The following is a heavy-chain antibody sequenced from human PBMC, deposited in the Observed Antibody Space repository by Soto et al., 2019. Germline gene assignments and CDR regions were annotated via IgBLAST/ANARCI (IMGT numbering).Heavy chain of an antibody. CDR1: GGSISSSNW. D-gene: IGHD2-15*01. CDR3: ARDLYCSGGSCYSNWYFDL. J-gene: IGHJ2*01. Sequence: QVQLQESGPGLVKPSGTLSLTCAVSGGSISSSNWWRWVRQPPGKGLEWIGEIYHSGSTNYNPSLKSRVTISVDKSKNQFSLKLSSVTAADTAVYYCARDLYCSGGSCYSNWYFDLWGRGTLVTVSS. CDR2: IYHSGST. V-gene: IGHV4-4*02.